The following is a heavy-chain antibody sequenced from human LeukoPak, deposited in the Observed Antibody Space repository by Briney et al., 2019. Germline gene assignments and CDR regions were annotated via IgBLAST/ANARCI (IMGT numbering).Heavy chain of an antibody. CDR1: GGSFSRSSYY. V-gene: IGHV4-39*01. Sequence: PSETLSLTCTVSGGSFSRSSYYWVWIRQPPAKGLEWIGTIHYSGRTYYNPSLKSRVTISVDTSKNQFSPKMSSVTAADSAMYYCARNSGNYLGWFDPWGQGTLVTVSS. CDR3: ARNSGNYLGWFDP. J-gene: IGHJ5*02. CDR2: IHYSGRT. D-gene: IGHD1-26*01.